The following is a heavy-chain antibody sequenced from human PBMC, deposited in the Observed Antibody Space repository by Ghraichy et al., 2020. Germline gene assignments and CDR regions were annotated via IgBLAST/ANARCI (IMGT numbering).Heavy chain of an antibody. V-gene: IGHV3-7*04. CDR1: GFTFTSYY. CDR3: ARGGDNYVSNTIDF. Sequence: GGSLRLSCAASGFTFTSYYMTWVRQAPGKGLEWVANIKYDSSKQYYEDSVKGRFTISRDNAKNSLYLQMNSLRPDDTAVYYCARGGDNYVSNTIDFWGQGTLVIV. J-gene: IGHJ4*02. CDR2: IKYDSSKQ. D-gene: IGHD5-24*01.